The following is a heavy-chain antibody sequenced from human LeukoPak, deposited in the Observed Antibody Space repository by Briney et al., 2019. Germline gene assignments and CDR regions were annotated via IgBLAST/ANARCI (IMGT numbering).Heavy chain of an antibody. CDR2: ISWNSGNI. D-gene: IGHD4-17*01. J-gene: IGHJ4*02. CDR1: GFNFDGYA. CDR3: AKAHDYGDYAGFDY. V-gene: IGHV3-9*01. Sequence: GGSLRLSCAASGFNFDGYAMHWVRQAPGKGLEWVSGISWNSGNIAYADSVKGRFTISRDSAKTSLYLQINNLRAEDTALYYCAKAHDYGDYAGFDYWGQGTLVSVSS.